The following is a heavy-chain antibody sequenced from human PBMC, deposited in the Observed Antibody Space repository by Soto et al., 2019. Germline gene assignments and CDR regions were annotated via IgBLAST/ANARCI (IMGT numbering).Heavy chain of an antibody. J-gene: IGHJ4*02. CDR3: ARLTVVPYRFDT. Sequence: SQTLSLTCAISGDSVSGNNPTWHWIRQSPSRGLEWLGRTYYRSKWYNDYALFVKGRITINPDTSKNQFSLHLNSVTPEDTAVYYCARLTVVPYRFDTWGQGTLVTVSS. CDR1: GDSVSGNNPT. D-gene: IGHD2-15*01. CDR2: TYYRSKWYN. V-gene: IGHV6-1*01.